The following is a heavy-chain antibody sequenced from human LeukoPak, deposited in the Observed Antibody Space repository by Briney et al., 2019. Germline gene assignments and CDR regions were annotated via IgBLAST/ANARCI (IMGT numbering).Heavy chain of an antibody. D-gene: IGHD4-11*01. J-gene: IGHJ6*03. CDR3: AKSVNFSNYRVYYYYMDV. CDR2: ISGSGGRT. Sequence: PGGSLRLSCAASGFTFSSNAMSWVRQAPGKGLEWVSSISGSGGRTYYADSVKSRFTISRDNSKNTLYLQMNSLRAEDTAVYYRAKSVNFSNYRVYYYYMDVWGRGTTVTVSS. CDR1: GFTFSSNA. V-gene: IGHV3-23*01.